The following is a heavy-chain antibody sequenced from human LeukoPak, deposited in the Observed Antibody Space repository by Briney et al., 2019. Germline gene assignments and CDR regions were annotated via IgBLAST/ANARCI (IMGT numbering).Heavy chain of an antibody. D-gene: IGHD3-10*01. CDR3: ARDYGSGSYQFDY. CDR2: ISGSGDNT. Sequence: GGSLRLSCAASGFTFSGFAMSWVRRTPGKGLEWVSGISGSGDNTLYADSVKGRFTISRDNSKNTLYLQMNSLRAEDTAVYYCARDYGSGSYQFDYWGQGTLVTVSS. J-gene: IGHJ4*02. CDR1: GFTFSGFA. V-gene: IGHV3-23*01.